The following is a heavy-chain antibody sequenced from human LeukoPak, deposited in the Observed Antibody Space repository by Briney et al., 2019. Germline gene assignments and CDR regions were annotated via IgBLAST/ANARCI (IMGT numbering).Heavy chain of an antibody. CDR3: ARSKNYFDY. V-gene: IGHV3-11*01. CDR1: GFTFSDSY. CDR2: ISSSGSTI. Sequence: GGSLRLSCAASGFTFSDSYFSWILQAPGKGLEWFSYISSSGSTIYYTDSVKGRFTISRDNAKNSLYLQMDSLRADDTAVYFCARSKNYFDYWGQGTLVTVSS. J-gene: IGHJ4*02. D-gene: IGHD4-11*01.